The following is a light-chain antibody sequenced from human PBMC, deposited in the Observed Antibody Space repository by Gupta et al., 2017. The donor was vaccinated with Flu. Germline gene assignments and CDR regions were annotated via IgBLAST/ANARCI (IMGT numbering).Light chain of an antibody. CDR2: DAS. V-gene: IGKV1-33*01. CDR1: QDISHY. CDR3: QHYDRLPFT. J-gene: IGKJ3*01. Sequence: PSSLSASVGDGVTITCQASQDISHYLSWYQQKPGKAPKLLIYDASNLQTGVPSRFSGSGSGTNFTFSISSLQPEDFATYYCQHYDRLPFTFGHGTTVDIK.